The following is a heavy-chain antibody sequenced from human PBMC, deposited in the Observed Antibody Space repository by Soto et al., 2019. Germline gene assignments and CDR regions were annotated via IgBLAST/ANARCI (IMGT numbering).Heavy chain of an antibody. J-gene: IGHJ6*02. CDR1: GYTFTSYD. D-gene: IGHD3-3*01. Sequence: WASVKVSCKASGYTFTSYDINWVRQATGQGLEWMGWMNPNSGNTGYAQKFQGRVTMTRNTSISTAYMELSSLRSEDTAVYYCARGRSMRPGITIFGVVSPRYYYYGMDVWGQGTTVTVS. V-gene: IGHV1-8*01. CDR2: MNPNSGNT. CDR3: ARGRSMRPGITIFGVVSPRYYYYGMDV.